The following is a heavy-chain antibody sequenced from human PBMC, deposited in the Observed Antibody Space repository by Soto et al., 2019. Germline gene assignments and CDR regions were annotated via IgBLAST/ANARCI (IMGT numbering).Heavy chain of an antibody. CDR2: ISPYNGNT. J-gene: IGHJ5*02. D-gene: IGHD1-26*01. CDR3: ARGGVSGSSVRWSDP. CDR1: GYTFTNFG. Sequence: QVQLVQSGAEVKKPGASVKVSCKASGYTFTNFGITWVRQAPGQGLEWMGWISPYNGNTNYAQKLHGRVTMTTDTSTSTGYMELRILRSDDTAVYYCARGGVSGSSVRWSDPWGQGTLVTVSS. V-gene: IGHV1-18*01.